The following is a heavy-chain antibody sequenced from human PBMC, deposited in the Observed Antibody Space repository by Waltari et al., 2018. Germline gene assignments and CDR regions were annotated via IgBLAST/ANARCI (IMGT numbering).Heavy chain of an antibody. D-gene: IGHD2-2*01. J-gene: IGHJ6*02. CDR3: ARDDVVVVPAGIYYYYGMDV. CDR2: ISSSSSYI. CDR1: GFTFSSYS. Sequence: EVQLVESGGGLVKPGGSLRLSCAASGFTFSSYSMNWVRQAPGKGLGWVSSISSSSSYIYYADSVKGRFTISRDNAKNSLYLQMNSLRAEDTAVYYCARDDVVVVPAGIYYYYGMDVWGQGTTVTVSS. V-gene: IGHV3-21*01.